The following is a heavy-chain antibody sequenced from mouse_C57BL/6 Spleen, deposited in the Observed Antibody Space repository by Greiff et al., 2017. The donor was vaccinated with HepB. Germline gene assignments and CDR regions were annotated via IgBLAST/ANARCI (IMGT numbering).Heavy chain of an antibody. Sequence: QVQLQQSGAELVMPGASVKLSCKASGYTFTSYWMHWVKQRPGQGLEWIGEIDPSDSYTNYNQKFKGKSTLTVDKSSSTAYMQLSSLTSEDSAVYYCASGYYGSKPPFAYWGQGTLVTVSA. CDR1: GYTFTSYW. CDR3: ASGYYGSKPPFAY. V-gene: IGHV1-69*01. D-gene: IGHD1-1*01. J-gene: IGHJ3*01. CDR2: IDPSDSYT.